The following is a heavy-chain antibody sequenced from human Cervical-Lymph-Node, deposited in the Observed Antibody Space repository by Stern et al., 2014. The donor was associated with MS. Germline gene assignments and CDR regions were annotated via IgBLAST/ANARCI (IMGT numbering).Heavy chain of an antibody. V-gene: IGHV4-59*01. Sequence: VQLLESGPGLLRPSETLSLTCTVSGASITSYYWSWIRQPPGKGLEWIGYISYSGTTNYNASLKGRVAISIDTSKTQFSLRVSSVTAADTAVYYCARATDLWGQGTLVTVSS. CDR2: ISYSGTT. CDR1: GASITSYY. J-gene: IGHJ5*02. CDR3: ARATDL.